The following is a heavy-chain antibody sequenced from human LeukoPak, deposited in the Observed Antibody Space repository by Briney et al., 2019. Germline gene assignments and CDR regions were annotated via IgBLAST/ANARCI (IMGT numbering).Heavy chain of an antibody. CDR3: ARVYVGATDY. CDR2: IYYSGST. D-gene: IGHD1-26*01. V-gene: IGHV4-39*07. CDR1: GGSISSSSYY. J-gene: IGHJ4*02. Sequence: SETLSLTCTVSGGSISSSSYYWGWIRQPPGKGLEWIGSIYYSGSTYYNPSLKSRVTISVDTSKNQFSLKLSSVTAADTAVYYCARVYVGATDYWGQGTLVTVSS.